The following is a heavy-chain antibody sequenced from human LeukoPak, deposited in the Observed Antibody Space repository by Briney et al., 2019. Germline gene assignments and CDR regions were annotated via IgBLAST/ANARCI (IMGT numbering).Heavy chain of an antibody. V-gene: IGHV3-48*03. J-gene: IGHJ4*02. CDR3: AKASGGGCWYLVVSTFDY. CDR2: ISSSGSTI. CDR1: GFTFSSYE. D-gene: IGHD6-13*01. Sequence: GGSLRLSCAASGFTFSSYEMNWVRQAPGKGLEWVSYISSSGSTIYYADSVKGRFTISRDNAKNSLYLQMNSLRAEDTAVYYCAKASGGGCWYLVVSTFDYWGQGTLVTVSS.